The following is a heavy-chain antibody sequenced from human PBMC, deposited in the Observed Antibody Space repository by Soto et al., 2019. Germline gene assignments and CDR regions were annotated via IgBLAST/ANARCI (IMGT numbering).Heavy chain of an antibody. CDR1: GFSFSMSA. V-gene: IGHV1-58*01. CDR2: IVVGSGNT. CDR3: ATGWLRRGYYYYGMDV. J-gene: IGHJ6*02. Sequence: SVKVCCKASGFSFSMSAVHWVRQARGQRLEWIGWIVVGSGNTNYAQKFQERVTITRDMSTSTAYMELSNLRSEDTAVYYCATGWLRRGYYYYGMDVWGQGTTVTVSS. D-gene: IGHD5-12*01.